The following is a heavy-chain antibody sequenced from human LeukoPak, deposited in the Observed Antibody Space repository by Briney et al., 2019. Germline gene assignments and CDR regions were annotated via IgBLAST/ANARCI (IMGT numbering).Heavy chain of an antibody. J-gene: IGHJ5*02. CDR2: TYYRSKWYN. V-gene: IGHV6-1*01. Sequence: SQTLSLTCAISGDSVSSNSAAWNWIRQSPSRGLEWLGRTYYRSKWYNDYAVSVKSRITINPDTSKNQFSLQLNSVTPEDTAVYYCARDLVWDIVVVPAAITYNWFDPWGQGTLVTVSS. D-gene: IGHD2-2*01. CDR3: ARDLVWDIVVVPAAITYNWFDP. CDR1: GDSVSSNSAA.